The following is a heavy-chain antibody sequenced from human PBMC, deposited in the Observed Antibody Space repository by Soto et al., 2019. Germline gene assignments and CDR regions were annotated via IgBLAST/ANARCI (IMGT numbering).Heavy chain of an antibody. Sequence: EVRLVESGGGLVQPGGSLRLSCAASGFIFSSYEMNWVRQAPGKGLEWVSYISSSGNTIYYADSVKGRFTISRDNAKNSLYLQMNSLRAEDTAVYYCARAITTFGVVISYYFDYWGQGALVTVSS. V-gene: IGHV3-48*03. D-gene: IGHD3-3*01. CDR1: GFIFSSYE. J-gene: IGHJ4*02. CDR3: ARAITTFGVVISYYFDY. CDR2: ISSSGNTI.